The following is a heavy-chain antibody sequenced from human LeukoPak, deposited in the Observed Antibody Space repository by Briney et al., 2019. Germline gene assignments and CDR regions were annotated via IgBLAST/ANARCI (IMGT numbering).Heavy chain of an antibody. CDR3: ARIAATWYGGS. CDR2: IFPGDSHT. CDR1: GHSFINYW. D-gene: IGHD2-15*01. V-gene: IGHV5-51*01. Sequence: GESLKISCKGPGHSFINYWIAWVRQMPGKGLEWIGIIFPGDSHTRYSPSFQGQVAISADMSIDTAYLQWSSLRASGTAMYYCARIAATWYGGSWGRGTLVFVSS. J-gene: IGHJ4*02.